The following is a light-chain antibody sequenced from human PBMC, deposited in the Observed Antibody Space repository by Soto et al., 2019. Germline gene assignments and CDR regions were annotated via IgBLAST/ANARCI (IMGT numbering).Light chain of an antibody. CDR3: QQASSLPFT. CDR1: QGVSSR. J-gene: IGKJ3*01. CDR2: AAS. V-gene: IGKV1-12*02. Sequence: DIQMTQSPASVSASAGDRVTITCRASQGVSSRLSWYQQQPGTATTLLIYAASSLQSGVPSRFSGSGSGTDFTLTISILPPEDFATYYCQQASSLPFTFGPGTKVAIK.